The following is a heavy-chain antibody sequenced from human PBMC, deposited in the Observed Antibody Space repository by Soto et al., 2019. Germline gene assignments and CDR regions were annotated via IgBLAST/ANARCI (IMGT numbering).Heavy chain of an antibody. D-gene: IGHD6-6*01. Sequence: GGSLRLSCAASGFTFSSYSMNWVRQAPGKGLEWVSYISSSSSTIYYADSVKGRFTISRDNAKNSLYLQMNSLRDEDTDVYYCARPEYSSSSYGMDVWGQGTTVTVSS. CDR3: ARPEYSSSSYGMDV. CDR2: ISSSSSTI. V-gene: IGHV3-48*02. CDR1: GFTFSSYS. J-gene: IGHJ6*02.